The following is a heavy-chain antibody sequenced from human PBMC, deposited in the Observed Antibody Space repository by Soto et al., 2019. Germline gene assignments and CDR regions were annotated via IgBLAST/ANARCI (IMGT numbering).Heavy chain of an antibody. D-gene: IGHD3-22*01. CDR3: ARVRDYYYDSSGYCCRGWFDP. CDR2: IIPTFDTV. Sequence: ASVKVSCKTSGGTLSSYAVTWVRQAPGQGLEWMGGIIPTFDTVNYAQKFQGRVTITADESARTSYMELSSLRPEDTAVYYCARVRDYYYDSSGYCCRGWFDPWGQGTLVTVSS. V-gene: IGHV1-69*13. J-gene: IGHJ5*02. CDR1: GGTLSSYA.